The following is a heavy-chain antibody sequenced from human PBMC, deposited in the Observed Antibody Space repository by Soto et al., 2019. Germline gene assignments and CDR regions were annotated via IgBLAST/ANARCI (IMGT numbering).Heavy chain of an antibody. V-gene: IGHV4-39*01. J-gene: IGHJ4*02. Sequence: QLQLQESGPGLVKPSETLSLTCTVSGGSISSSSYYWGWIRQPPGKGLEWIGRIYYSGSTYYNPSLKSRVPVAVDTSKNQFSPQLSSVTAADTAVYYSARLVYDSSGYRPGWGQGTLVTVSS. CDR1: GGSISSSSYY. CDR2: IYYSGST. CDR3: ARLVYDSSGYRPG. D-gene: IGHD3-22*01.